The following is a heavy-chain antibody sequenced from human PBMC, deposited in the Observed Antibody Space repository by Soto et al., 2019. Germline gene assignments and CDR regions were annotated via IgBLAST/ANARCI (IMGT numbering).Heavy chain of an antibody. J-gene: IGHJ4*02. CDR1: GGSITSSSYY. Sequence: QLQLQESGPGLVKPSETLSLTCTVSGGSITSSSYYWGWIRQPPGKGLEWIGCIYYSGNTYYTPSLKSRVTISVDTSKNQFSLKLSSVTAEDTAVYYCAREGGRYCSGGSCQVDYWGQGTLVTVSS. V-gene: IGHV4-39*02. CDR3: AREGGRYCSGGSCQVDY. D-gene: IGHD2-15*01. CDR2: IYYSGNT.